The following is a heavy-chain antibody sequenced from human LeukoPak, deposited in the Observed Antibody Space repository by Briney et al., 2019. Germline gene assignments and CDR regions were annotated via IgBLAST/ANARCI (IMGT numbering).Heavy chain of an antibody. V-gene: IGHV3-7*01. CDR1: GFTFSSYW. CDR2: IKQDGSDK. D-gene: IGHD3-3*01. CDR3: ARMYYDFWSGYYFDY. J-gene: IGHJ4*02. Sequence: PGGSLRLSCAASGFTFSSYWMSWVRQAPGKGLEWVANIKQDGSDKYYVDSVKGRFTISRDNAKNSLHLQMNSLRAEDTAVYYCARMYYDFWSGYYFDYWGQGTLVTVSS.